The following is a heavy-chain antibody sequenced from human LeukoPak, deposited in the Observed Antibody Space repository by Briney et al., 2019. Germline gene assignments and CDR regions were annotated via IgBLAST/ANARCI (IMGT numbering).Heavy chain of an antibody. Sequence: GGSLRPSCAASGFTFSTYWMHWVRQGPGKGLEWVSRITSDGSSRSHADSVKDRFIISRDNAKNTLYLQMNSLRVDDTAVYYCAKDLSYSGSYSSAFDIWGQGTMVTVSS. D-gene: IGHD1-26*01. CDR3: AKDLSYSGSYSSAFDI. CDR1: GFTFSTYW. CDR2: ITSDGSSR. V-gene: IGHV3-74*01. J-gene: IGHJ3*02.